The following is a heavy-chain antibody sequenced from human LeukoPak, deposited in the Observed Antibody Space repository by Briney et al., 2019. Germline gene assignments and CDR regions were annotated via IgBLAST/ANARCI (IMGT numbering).Heavy chain of an antibody. J-gene: IGHJ6*02. CDR3: ARRGVSSDYYYYGMDV. Sequence: SETLSLTCAVYGVSFSGSYWSWIRQPPGKGLEWIGEINHSGSTNYNPSLKSRVTISVDTSKNQFSLKLSSVTAADTAVYYCARRGVSSDYYYYGMDVWGQGTTVTVSS. CDR1: GVSFSGSY. D-gene: IGHD3-10*01. V-gene: IGHV4-34*01. CDR2: INHSGST.